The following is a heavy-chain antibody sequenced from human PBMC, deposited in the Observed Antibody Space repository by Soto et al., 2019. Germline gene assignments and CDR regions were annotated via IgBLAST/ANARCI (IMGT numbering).Heavy chain of an antibody. CDR3: VHHEILLGNFES. Sequence: QITLEASGPTLVKPTQTLTLTCTFSGFSLNTGGVGVGWIRQPPGQALEWLALILWKDDTRYSPSLKSSRTITKDTPKNQVVLTMTDADPVDAATYFCVHHEILLGNFESWGQGTLVTVSS. CDR2: ILWKDDT. D-gene: IGHD1-26*01. J-gene: IGHJ4*02. CDR1: GFSLNTGGVG. V-gene: IGHV2-5*01.